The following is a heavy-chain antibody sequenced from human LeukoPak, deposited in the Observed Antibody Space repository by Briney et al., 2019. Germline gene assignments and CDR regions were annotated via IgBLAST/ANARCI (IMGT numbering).Heavy chain of an antibody. CDR2: IIPILGIA. CDR1: GGTFSSYA. CDR3: ARDDYDSSGYYPVGAFDI. Sequence: GASVTVSCKASGGTFSSYAISWVRQAPGQGLEWMGRIIPILGIANYAQKFQGRVTITADKSTSTAYMELSSLRSEDTAVYYCARDDYDSSGYYPVGAFDIWGQGTMVTVSS. V-gene: IGHV1-69*04. D-gene: IGHD3-22*01. J-gene: IGHJ3*02.